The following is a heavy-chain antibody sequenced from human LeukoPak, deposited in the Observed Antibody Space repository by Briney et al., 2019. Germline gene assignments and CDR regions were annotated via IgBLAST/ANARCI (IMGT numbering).Heavy chain of an antibody. V-gene: IGHV4-59*07. CDR1: GGSINRYY. D-gene: IGHD3-10*01. J-gene: IGHJ5*02. Sequence: PSDTLSLICSVSGGSINRYYWSWIRQPTGKGLEWIGYIYYSGSTNYNPSLKSRVTISVDTSKNQFSLKLSSVTAADTAVYYCARGGLPITMVRGIKYNWFDPWGQGTLVTVSS. CDR3: ARGGLPITMVRGIKYNWFDP. CDR2: IYYSGST.